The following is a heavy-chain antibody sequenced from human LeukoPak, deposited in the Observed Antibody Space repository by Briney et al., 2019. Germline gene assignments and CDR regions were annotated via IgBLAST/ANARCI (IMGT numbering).Heavy chain of an antibody. D-gene: IGHD1-26*01. J-gene: IGHJ4*02. CDR3: ARARYSGSYGGGYYFDY. CDR1: GFTFSSYG. Sequence: GGSLRLSCAASGFTFSSYGMHWVRQAPGKGLEWVAVIWYDGSNKYYADSVKGRFTISRDNSKNTLYLQMNSLRAEDTAVYYCARARYSGSYGGGYYFDYWGQGTLVTASS. V-gene: IGHV3-33*01. CDR2: IWYDGSNK.